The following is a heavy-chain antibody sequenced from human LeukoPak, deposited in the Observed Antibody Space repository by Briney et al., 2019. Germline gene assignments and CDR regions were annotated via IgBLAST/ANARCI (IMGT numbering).Heavy chain of an antibody. Sequence: GASVKVSCKASGYTFTSYYMHWVRQAPGQGLEWMGIINPSGGSTSYAQKFQGSVTMTRDMSTSTVYMELSSLRSEDTAVYYCATWECSGGSCYFDYWGQGTLVTVSS. CDR2: INPSGGST. CDR3: ATWECSGGSCYFDY. D-gene: IGHD2-15*01. CDR1: GYTFTSYY. J-gene: IGHJ4*02. V-gene: IGHV1-46*01.